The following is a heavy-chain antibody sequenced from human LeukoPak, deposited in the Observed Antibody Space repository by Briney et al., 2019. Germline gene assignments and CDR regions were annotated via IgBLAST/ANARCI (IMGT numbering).Heavy chain of an antibody. CDR3: AKVGFSEMEWLLYSDH. V-gene: IGHV3-23*01. Sequence: GGSLRLPCAASGLTFSSYAMSCVRQAPGKGLEWVSAISGSSGNTYYADSVKGRFTISRDNSKNTLYLQMNSLRAEDTAVYYCAKVGFSEMEWLLYSDHWGQGTLVTVSS. D-gene: IGHD3-3*01. CDR1: GLTFSSYA. CDR2: ISGSSGNT. J-gene: IGHJ4*02.